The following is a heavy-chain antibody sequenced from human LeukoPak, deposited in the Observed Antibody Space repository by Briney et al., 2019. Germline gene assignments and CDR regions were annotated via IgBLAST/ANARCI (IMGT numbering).Heavy chain of an antibody. V-gene: IGHV5-51*01. CDR3: ARHRRPAASDALDI. D-gene: IGHD2-2*01. CDR2: IYPDDSDT. J-gene: IGHJ3*02. Sequence: GESLKISCKGSGYSFISYWIGWVRQMPGKGLEWMGIIYPDDSDTRYSPSFQGQVTISADKSISTAYLQWGSLKASDTAMYYCARHRRPAASDALDIWGQGTKVTVSS. CDR1: GYSFISYW.